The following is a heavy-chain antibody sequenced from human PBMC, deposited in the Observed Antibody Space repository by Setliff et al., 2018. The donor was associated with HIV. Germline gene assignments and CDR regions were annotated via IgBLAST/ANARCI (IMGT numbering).Heavy chain of an antibody. J-gene: IGHJ5*02. D-gene: IGHD3-3*01. CDR1: GFTFSTYT. CDR3: AKAQWLLSHWGFDP. CDR2: IWYDGSSK. V-gene: IGHV3-33*06. Sequence: GSLRLSCAASGFTFSTYTMNWVRQAPGKGLEWVAIIWYDGSSKYYADSVKGRFTISRDTSKDTLYLQMNNLRAEDTAVYYCAKAQWLLSHWGFDPWGQGTLVTVSS.